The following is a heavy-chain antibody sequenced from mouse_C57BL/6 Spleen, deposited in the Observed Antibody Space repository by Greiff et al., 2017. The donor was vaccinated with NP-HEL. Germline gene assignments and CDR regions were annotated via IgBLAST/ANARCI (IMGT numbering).Heavy chain of an antibody. J-gene: IGHJ4*01. Sequence: EVQLQQSGPELVKPGASVKISCKASGYTFTDYYMNWVKQSHGKSLEWIGDINPNNGGTSYNQKFKGKATLTVDKSSSTAYMELRSLTSEDSAVYYCARQRGNGKGDFYYAMDYWGQGTSVTVSS. V-gene: IGHV1-26*01. D-gene: IGHD2-1*01. CDR2: INPNNGGT. CDR1: GYTFTDYY. CDR3: ARQRGNGKGDFYYAMDY.